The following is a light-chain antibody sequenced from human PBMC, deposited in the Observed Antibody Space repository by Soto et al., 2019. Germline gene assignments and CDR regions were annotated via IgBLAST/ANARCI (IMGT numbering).Light chain of an antibody. CDR3: QQYNNWPPPYT. V-gene: IGKV3-15*01. CDR1: QSVSSN. J-gene: IGKJ2*01. CDR2: GAS. Sequence: EIVMTQSPATLSVSPGERATLSCRANQSVSSNLAWYQQKSGQAPRLLIYGASTRATGIPARFSGSGSGTEFTLTISSLQSEDFAVYYCQQYNNWPPPYTFGQGTKLEIK.